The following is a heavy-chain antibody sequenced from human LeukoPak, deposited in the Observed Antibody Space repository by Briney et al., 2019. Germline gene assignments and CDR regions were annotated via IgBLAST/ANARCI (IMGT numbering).Heavy chain of an antibody. Sequence: GGSLRLSCAASGFTFSSYAMHWVRQAPGKGLEWVAVISYDGSNKYYADSVKGRFTISRDNSKNTLYLQMNSLRAEDTAVYYCARGGQGPYCSSTSCLGWFDPWGQGTLVTVSS. CDR1: GFTFSSYA. CDR2: ISYDGSNK. D-gene: IGHD2-2*01. V-gene: IGHV3-30-3*01. J-gene: IGHJ5*02. CDR3: ARGGQGPYCSSTSCLGWFDP.